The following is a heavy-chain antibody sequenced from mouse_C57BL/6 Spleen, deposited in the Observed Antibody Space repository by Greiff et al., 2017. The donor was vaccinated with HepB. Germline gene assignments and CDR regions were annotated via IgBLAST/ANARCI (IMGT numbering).Heavy chain of an antibody. CDR2: INPNNGGT. Sequence: EVQLQQSGPELVKPGASVKMSCKASGYTFTDYNMHWVKQSHGKSLEWIGYINPNNGGTSYNQKFKGKATLTVNKSSRTAYMELRSLTSEDSAVYYCAREDYYYGSSFWFAYWGQGTLVTVSA. J-gene: IGHJ3*01. V-gene: IGHV1-22*01. CDR3: AREDYYYGSSFWFAY. CDR1: GYTFTDYN. D-gene: IGHD1-1*01.